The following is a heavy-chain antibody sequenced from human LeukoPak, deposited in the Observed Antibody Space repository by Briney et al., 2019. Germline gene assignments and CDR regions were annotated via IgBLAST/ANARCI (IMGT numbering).Heavy chain of an antibody. D-gene: IGHD4-17*01. V-gene: IGHV3-64D*06. CDR3: VKVGATVTLRDAFDI. J-gene: IGHJ3*02. CDR1: GFTFTNYD. Sequence: GGSLRLSCSASGFTFTNYDMYWVRQAPGKGLEYVSAISSSGDSTYYADSVRDRFTISRDNSKNTMFLQMSSLRTEDTAVYYCVKVGATVTLRDAFDIWGQGTMVTVSS. CDR2: ISSSGDST.